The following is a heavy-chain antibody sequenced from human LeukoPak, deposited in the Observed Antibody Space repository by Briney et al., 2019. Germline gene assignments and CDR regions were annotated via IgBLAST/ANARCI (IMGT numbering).Heavy chain of an antibody. CDR1: GGSISSSNW. J-gene: IGHJ4*02. V-gene: IGHV4-4*02. CDR2: IYHSGST. D-gene: IGHD3-10*01. CDR3: ARLYPPVKWFGELFGY. Sequence: PSGTLSLACAVSGGSISSSNWWSWVRQPPGKGLEWIGEIYHSGSTNYNPSLKSRVTISVDKSKNQFSLKLSSVTAADTAVYYCARLYPPVKWFGELFGYWGQGTLVTVSS.